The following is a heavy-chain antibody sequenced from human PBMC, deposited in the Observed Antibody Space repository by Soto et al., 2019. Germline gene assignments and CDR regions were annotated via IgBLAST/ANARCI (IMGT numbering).Heavy chain of an antibody. CDR2: IGGRGGHT. CDR1: GFTFTDYA. V-gene: IGHV3-23*01. Sequence: EVRLLESGGGLVPPGGSLRLSCAASGFTFTDYAMSWVRQAPGKGLECVSVIGGRGGHTYYADSVKGRFTISRDLSKNTLFLQMNSLRAEDTAIYYCAKCSVGTVRSSGWCNWLDPWGQGTLVTVSS. D-gene: IGHD6-19*01. J-gene: IGHJ5*02. CDR3: AKCSVGTVRSSGWCNWLDP.